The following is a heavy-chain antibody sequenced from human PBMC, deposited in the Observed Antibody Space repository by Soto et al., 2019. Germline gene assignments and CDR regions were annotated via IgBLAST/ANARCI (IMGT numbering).Heavy chain of an antibody. V-gene: IGHV5-51*01. J-gene: IGHJ2*01. CDR2: IYPGDSDT. CDR3: ASGGGYCSGGSCYSSGSLDWYFDL. Sequence: EVQLVQSGAEVKKPGESLKISCKGSGYSFTSYWIGWVRQMPGKGLEWMGIIYPGDSDTRYSPSFQGQVTISADKSISTAYLQWSSLKASDTGMYYCASGGGYCSGGSCYSSGSLDWYFDLWGRGTLVTVSS. CDR1: GYSFTSYW. D-gene: IGHD2-15*01.